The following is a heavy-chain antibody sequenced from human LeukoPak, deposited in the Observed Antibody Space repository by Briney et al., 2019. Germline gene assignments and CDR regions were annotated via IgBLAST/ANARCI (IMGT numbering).Heavy chain of an antibody. V-gene: IGHV4-31*03. D-gene: IGHD4-11*01. Sequence: SQTLSLTCTVSGGSLSSGGYYWSWLRQHPGRVLEWIGYIYYSGNTYYNPSLKSRVTISVDSSKNQCVLKLSSVTAADTVVYYGAGGFNRVTTYFDYWGQGTLVTVSS. CDR3: AGGFNRVTTYFDY. CDR1: GGSLSSGGYY. CDR2: IYYSGNT. J-gene: IGHJ4*02.